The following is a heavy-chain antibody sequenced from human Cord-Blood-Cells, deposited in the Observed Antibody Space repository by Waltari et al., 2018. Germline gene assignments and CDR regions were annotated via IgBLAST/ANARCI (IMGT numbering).Heavy chain of an antibody. Sequence: EVQLVESGGGLVQPGRSLRLSCTASGFTFGAYAMSRFGQAPGKGLEWVGFIRSKAYGVTTEYAASVKGRFTISRDDSKSIAYLQMNSLKTEDTAVYYCTRGRFAIFDIWGQGTMVTVSS. CDR3: TRGRFAIFDI. V-gene: IGHV3-49*03. CDR1: GFTFGAYA. CDR2: IRSKAYGVTT. J-gene: IGHJ3*02. D-gene: IGHD2-2*01.